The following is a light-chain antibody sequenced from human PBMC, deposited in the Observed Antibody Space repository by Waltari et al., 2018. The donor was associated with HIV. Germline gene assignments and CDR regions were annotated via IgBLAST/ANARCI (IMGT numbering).Light chain of an antibody. V-gene: IGLV2-14*01. CDR2: EVS. CDR3: SSYTTGSTLVV. Sequence: QSVLTQPPSVSGAPGQRVTISCTGGSSNIGAPYDVHWYQQFPGKAPKLMICEVSNGPSGVSDRLSGAKSGNTASLTSSGLQAEDEADYYCSSYTTGSTLVVVGTGTKVIVL. J-gene: IGLJ1*01. CDR1: SSNIGAPYD.